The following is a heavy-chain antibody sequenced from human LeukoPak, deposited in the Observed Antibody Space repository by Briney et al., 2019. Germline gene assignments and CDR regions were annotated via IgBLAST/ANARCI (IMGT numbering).Heavy chain of an antibody. CDR3: ARDGDYEADYYYYYGMDV. J-gene: IGHJ6*02. Sequence: GRSLRLSCAASGFTFSSYWMSWVRQAPGKGLEWVANIKQDGSEKYYVDSVKGRFTISRDNAKNSLYLQMNSLRAEDTAVYYCARDGDYEADYYYYYGMDVWGQGTTVTVSS. D-gene: IGHD4-17*01. V-gene: IGHV3-7*01. CDR2: IKQDGSEK. CDR1: GFTFSSYW.